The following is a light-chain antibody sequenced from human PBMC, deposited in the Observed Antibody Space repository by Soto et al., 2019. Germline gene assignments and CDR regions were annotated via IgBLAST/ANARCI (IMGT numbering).Light chain of an antibody. V-gene: IGLV1-44*01. CDR1: SSNIGDNP. CDR3: SSYTSSSTQV. CDR2: IND. Sequence: QSVLTQPPSASGTPGQRITISCSGSSSNIGDNPVNWYQQLPGAAPKLLIYINDQRPSGVPDRFSGSKSGTSASLAISGLQAEDEADYYCSSYTSSSTQVFGTGTKLTVL. J-gene: IGLJ1*01.